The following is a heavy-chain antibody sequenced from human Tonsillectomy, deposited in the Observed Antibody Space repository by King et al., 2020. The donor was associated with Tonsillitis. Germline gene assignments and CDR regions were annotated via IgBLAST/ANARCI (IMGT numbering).Heavy chain of an antibody. V-gene: IGHV2-70*11. Sequence: TLKESGPALVKPTQTLTLTCTFSGFSLSTSGMCVSWIRQPPGKALEWLARIDWDDDKYYSTSLKTRPTISKDTSKNQVVLTMTNMDPVDTATYYCARGLNEDTSGYQGGQGTLVTVPS. CDR3: ARGLNEDTSGYQ. CDR1: GFSLSTSGMC. D-gene: IGHD3-22*01. CDR2: IDWDDDK. J-gene: IGHJ4*02.